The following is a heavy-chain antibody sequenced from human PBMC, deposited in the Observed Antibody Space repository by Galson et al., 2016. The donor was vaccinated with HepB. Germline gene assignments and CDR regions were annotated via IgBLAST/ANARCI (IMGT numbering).Heavy chain of an antibody. CDR3: ARDGIPSPQDIGGRLPPPYYYGMDV. V-gene: IGHV3-33*01. J-gene: IGHJ6*02. Sequence: SLRLSCAASGFTFSNYGMHWVRQAPGKGLEWVALIWYDGSKKYYAESVKGRLTISRDNSKNTLDLQMNSLRAEDTAVYNCARDGIPSPQDIGGRLPPPYYYGMDVWGQGTAVTVSS. CDR1: GFTFSNYG. D-gene: IGHD6-6*01. CDR2: IWYDGSKK.